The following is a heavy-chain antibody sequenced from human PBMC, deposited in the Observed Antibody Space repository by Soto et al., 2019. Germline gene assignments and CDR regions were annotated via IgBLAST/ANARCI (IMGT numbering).Heavy chain of an antibody. V-gene: IGHV4-39*01. CDR1: GGSISSSSYY. CDR2: IYYSGST. J-gene: IGHJ5*02. Sequence: SETLSLTCTVSGGSISSSSYYWGRIRQPPGKGLEWIGSIYYSGSTYYNPSLKSRVTISVDTSKNQFSLKLSSVTAADTAVYYCARGPGYCSSTSCHGDWFDPWGQGTLVTVSS. D-gene: IGHD2-2*01. CDR3: ARGPGYCSSTSCHGDWFDP.